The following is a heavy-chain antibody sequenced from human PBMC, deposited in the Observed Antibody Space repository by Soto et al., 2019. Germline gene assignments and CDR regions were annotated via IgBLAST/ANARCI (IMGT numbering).Heavy chain of an antibody. D-gene: IGHD6-19*01. CDR1: GFTFSDYY. CDR3: KSSGWLGWDYFDY. CDR2: ISSSGSTI. Sequence: LGGSLRLSCAASGFTFSDYYMSWIRQAPGKGLEWVSYISSSGSTIYYADSVKGRFTISRDNAKNSLYLQMNSLRAEDTAVYYCKSSGWLGWDYFDYWGQGTLVTVSS. J-gene: IGHJ4*02. V-gene: IGHV3-11*01.